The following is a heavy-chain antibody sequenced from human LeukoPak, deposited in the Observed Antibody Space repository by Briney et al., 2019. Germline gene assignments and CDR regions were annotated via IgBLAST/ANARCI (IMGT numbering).Heavy chain of an antibody. D-gene: IGHD2-2*02. Sequence: GGSLRLSCAASGFTFSSYALSWVRQAPRKGLEWVSAISGSGGSTYYADSVKGRFTISRDNSKNTLYLQMNSLRAEDTAVCYCAKVGPYCSSTSCYTTAYFQHWGQGTLVTVSS. V-gene: IGHV3-23*01. CDR2: ISGSGGST. J-gene: IGHJ1*01. CDR1: GFTFSSYA. CDR3: AKVGPYCSSTSCYTTAYFQH.